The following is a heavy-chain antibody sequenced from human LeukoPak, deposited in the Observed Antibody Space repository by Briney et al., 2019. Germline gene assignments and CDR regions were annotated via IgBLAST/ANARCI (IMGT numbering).Heavy chain of an antibody. CDR3: ARDLGLYYFDY. V-gene: IGHV4-59*01. J-gene: IGHJ4*02. CDR2: IYYSGST. CDR1: GGSISSYY. Sequence: PSETLSLTCTVSGGSISSYYWSWLRQPPGKGLEWIGYIYYSGSTNYNPSLKSRATISVDTSKNQFSLKLSSVTAPDTAVYYCARDLGLYYFDYWGQGTLVTVSS.